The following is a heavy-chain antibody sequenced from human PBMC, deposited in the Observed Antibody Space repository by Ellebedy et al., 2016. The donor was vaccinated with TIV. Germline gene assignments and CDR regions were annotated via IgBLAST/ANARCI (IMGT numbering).Heavy chain of an antibody. CDR1: GFTFSSYA. V-gene: IGHV3-64D*09. D-gene: IGHD1-26*01. J-gene: IGHJ4*02. CDR3: VKGLWVGATRVPFDY. Sequence: PGGSLRLSCSASGFTFSSYAMHWVRQAPGKGLEYVSAISSNGGSTYYADSVKGRFTISRDNSKNTLYLQMSSLRAEDTAVYYCVKGLWVGATRVPFDYWGQGTLVTVSS. CDR2: ISSNGGST.